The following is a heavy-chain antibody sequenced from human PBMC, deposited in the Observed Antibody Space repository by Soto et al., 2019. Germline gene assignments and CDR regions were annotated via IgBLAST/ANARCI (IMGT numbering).Heavy chain of an antibody. CDR2: IGGRGNSA. J-gene: IGHJ3*01. CDR1: GFIFTNYA. D-gene: IGHD5-12*01. V-gene: IGHV3-23*01. Sequence: GGSLRLSCAASGFIFTNYAMNWVRQAPGKGLEWVSVIGGRGNSAYYADSVQGRFTISRDNYKNTLSLQMSSLTADDTAIYYCVREGRGSFDFRGRATMVTVSS. CDR3: VREGRGSFDF.